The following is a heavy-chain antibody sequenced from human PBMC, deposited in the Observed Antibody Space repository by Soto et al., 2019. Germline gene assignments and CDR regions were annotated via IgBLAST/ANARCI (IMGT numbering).Heavy chain of an antibody. D-gene: IGHD3-22*01. CDR1: GGSITSSSYY. CDR3: MLGSGWKDFDY. CDR2: IYYSGST. V-gene: IGHV4-39*01. Sequence: KLSETLSLTGTVSGGSITSSSYYWGWIRQPPGKGLEWIGNIYYSGSTYYNPSLKSRVTISVDTSKNQFSLKLSSVTAADTAVYYCMLGSGWKDFDYWGQGTLVTVSS. J-gene: IGHJ4*02.